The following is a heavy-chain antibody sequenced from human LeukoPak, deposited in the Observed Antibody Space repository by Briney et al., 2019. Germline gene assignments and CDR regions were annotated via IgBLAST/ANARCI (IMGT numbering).Heavy chain of an antibody. CDR2: INHSGST. V-gene: IGHV4-34*01. J-gene: IGHJ4*02. D-gene: IGHD3-10*01. CDR3: ARGPYYYGSGSYYKN. CDR1: GGSLSGYY. Sequence: PSETLSLTCAVYGGSLSGYYWSWIRQPPGKGLEWIGEINHSGSTNYNPPLKSRVTISVDTSKNQFSLKLSSVTAADTAVYYCARGPYYYGSGSYYKNWGQGTLVTVSS.